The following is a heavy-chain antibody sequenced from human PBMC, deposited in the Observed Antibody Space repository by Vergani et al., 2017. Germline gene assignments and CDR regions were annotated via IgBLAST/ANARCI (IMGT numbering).Heavy chain of an antibody. D-gene: IGHD6-13*01. CDR1: GFTFSSYA. J-gene: IGHJ6*03. CDR2: ISGSGGST. V-gene: IGHV3-23*01. Sequence: EVQLLESGGGLVQPGGSLRLSCAASGFTFSSYAMSWVRQAPGKGLEWVSAISGSGGSTYYADSVKGRFTISRDNAKNTLYLQMNSLRAEDTAVYYCARGGLKQGEQQLVQSYYYYCYMDVWGKGTTVTVSS. CDR3: ARGGLKQGEQQLVQSYYYYCYMDV.